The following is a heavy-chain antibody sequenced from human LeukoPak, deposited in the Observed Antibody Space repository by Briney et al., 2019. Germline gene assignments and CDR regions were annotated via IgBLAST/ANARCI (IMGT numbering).Heavy chain of an antibody. D-gene: IGHD3-3*01. V-gene: IGHV4-34*01. CDR1: GGSFSGYY. Sequence: SETLSLTCAVYGGSFSGYYWGWIRQPPGKGLEWIGEINHSGSTNYNPSLKSRVTISVDTSKNQFSLKLSSVTAADTAVYYCARRPLEWLLSYYFDHWGQGTLVTVSS. CDR2: INHSGST. CDR3: ARRPLEWLLSYYFDH. J-gene: IGHJ4*02.